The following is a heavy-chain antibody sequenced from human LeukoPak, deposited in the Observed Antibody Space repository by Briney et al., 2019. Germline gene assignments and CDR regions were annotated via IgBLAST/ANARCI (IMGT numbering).Heavy chain of an antibody. D-gene: IGHD3-10*01. CDR2: NPNSGNT. J-gene: IGHJ6*03. Sequence: NPNSGNTGYAQKFQGRVTMTRNTSISTAYMELSSLRSEDTAVYYCARSRGEYYYYYYMDVWGKGTTVTVSS. V-gene: IGHV1-8*01. CDR3: ARSRGEYYYYYYMDV.